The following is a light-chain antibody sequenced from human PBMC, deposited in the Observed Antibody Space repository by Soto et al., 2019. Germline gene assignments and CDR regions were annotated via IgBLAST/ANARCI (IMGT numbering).Light chain of an antibody. CDR2: KAS. CDR3: QQYHSYPLT. J-gene: IGKJ2*01. Sequence: DIQMTQSPSTLSASVGDRVTITCRASQSISFWLAWYQQKPGKAPNLLIYKASTLESGVPSRFSGRGSGTEFTLTISSLQPDDFATYYCQQYHSYPLTFGQGTKLEIK. CDR1: QSISFW. V-gene: IGKV1-5*03.